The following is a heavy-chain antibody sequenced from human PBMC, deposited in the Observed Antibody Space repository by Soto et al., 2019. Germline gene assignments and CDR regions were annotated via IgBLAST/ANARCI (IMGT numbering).Heavy chain of an antibody. CDR1: GGSISSYY. CDR2: IYYSGST. J-gene: IGHJ4*02. CDR3: ARDPYSGYDN. D-gene: IGHD5-12*01. V-gene: IGHV4-59*01. Sequence: PSETLSLTCTVSGGSISSYYWSWIRQPPGKGLEWIGYIYYSGSTNYNPSLKSRVTISVDTSKNQFSLKLSSVTAADTAVYYCARDPYSGYDNWGQGTLVTVSS.